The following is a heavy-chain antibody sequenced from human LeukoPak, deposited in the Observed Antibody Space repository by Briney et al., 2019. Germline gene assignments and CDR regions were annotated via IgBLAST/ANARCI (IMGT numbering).Heavy chain of an antibody. J-gene: IGHJ3*02. CDR3: TTGRLAVDAFDI. V-gene: IGHV3-15*01. Sequence: TSGGSLRLSCAASGFTFSNAWMSWVRQAPGKGLEWVGRIKSKTDGGTTDYAAPVKGRFTISRDDSKNTLYLQMNSLKTEDTAVYYCTTGRLAVDAFDICGQGTMVTVSS. CDR2: IKSKTDGGTT. CDR1: GFTFSNAW. D-gene: IGHD3-3*01.